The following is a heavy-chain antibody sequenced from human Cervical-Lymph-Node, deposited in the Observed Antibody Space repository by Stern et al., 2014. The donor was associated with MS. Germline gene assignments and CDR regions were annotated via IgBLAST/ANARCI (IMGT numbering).Heavy chain of an antibody. Sequence: DQLVESGSELKKPGASVKVSCKAPGYKFTRYAINWVRQAPGQGLEWMGWINTNTGYPTYAQGFRGRFVFSLDTSVSTAFLQITSLEVEDTAVYYCARLVGNSFDIWGQGTMVTVSS. CDR2: INTNTGYP. J-gene: IGHJ3*02. CDR1: GYKFTRYA. V-gene: IGHV7-4-1*02. CDR3: ARLVGNSFDI. D-gene: IGHD2-2*01.